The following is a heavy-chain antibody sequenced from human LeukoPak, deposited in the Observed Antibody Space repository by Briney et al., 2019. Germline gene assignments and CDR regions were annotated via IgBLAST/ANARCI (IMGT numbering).Heavy chain of an antibody. CDR2: IYYSGST. Sequence: SETLSLTCTVSGGSISSSSYYWGWIRQPPGKGLEWIGSIYYSGSTYYNPSLKSRVTISVDTSKNQFSLKLSSVTAADTAVYYCAGHQYYYDSSGYLNPSYYFDYWGQGTLVTVSS. J-gene: IGHJ4*02. D-gene: IGHD3-22*01. V-gene: IGHV4-39*01. CDR1: GGSISSSSYY. CDR3: AGHQYYYDSSGYLNPSYYFDY.